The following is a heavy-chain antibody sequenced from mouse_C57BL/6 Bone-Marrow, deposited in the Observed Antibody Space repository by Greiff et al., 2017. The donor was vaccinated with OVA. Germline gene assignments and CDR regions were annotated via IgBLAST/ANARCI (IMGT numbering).Heavy chain of an antibody. V-gene: IGHV1-50*01. Sequence: QVQLQQPGAELVKPGASVKLSCKASGYTFTSYWMQWAKQRPGQGLEWIGEIDPSDSYTNYNQKFKGKATLTVDTSSSTAYMQLSSLTSEDSAVYYCARLLRYSNYFDVWGTGTTVTVSS. D-gene: IGHD2-5*01. CDR1: GYTFTSYW. J-gene: IGHJ1*03. CDR3: ARLLRYSNYFDV. CDR2: IDPSDSYT.